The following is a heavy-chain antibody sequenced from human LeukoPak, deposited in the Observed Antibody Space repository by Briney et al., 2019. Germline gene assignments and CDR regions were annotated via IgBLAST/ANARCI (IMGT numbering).Heavy chain of an antibody. V-gene: IGHV3-23*01. CDR3: AKVEEIFGVVIIASSAFDI. J-gene: IGHJ3*02. Sequence: PGRSLRLSCVASGFTFSSYAMSWVRQAPGKGLEWVSAISGSGGSTYYADSVKGRFTISRDNSKNTLYLQMNSLRAEDTAVYYCAKVEEIFGVVIIASSAFDIWGQGTMVTVSS. D-gene: IGHD3-3*01. CDR2: ISGSGGST. CDR1: GFTFSSYA.